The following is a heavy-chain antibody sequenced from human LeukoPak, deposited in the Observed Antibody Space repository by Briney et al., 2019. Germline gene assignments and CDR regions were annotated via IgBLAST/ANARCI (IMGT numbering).Heavy chain of an antibody. CDR2: IWYDGSNK. CDR1: GFTFSSYG. Sequence: GGSQRLSCAASGFTFSSYGMHWVRQAPGKGLEWVAVIWYDGSNKYYADSVKGRFTISRDNSKNTLYLQMNSLRAEDTAVYYCAKENSYPYYYMDVWGKGTTVTVSS. CDR3: AKENSYPYYYMDV. V-gene: IGHV3-33*06. J-gene: IGHJ6*03. D-gene: IGHD5-18*01.